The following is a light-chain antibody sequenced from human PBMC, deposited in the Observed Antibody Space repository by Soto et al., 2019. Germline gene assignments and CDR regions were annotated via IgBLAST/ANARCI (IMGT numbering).Light chain of an antibody. Sequence: EIVLTQSPTTLSLSPGERAPLSCRASQSVGTFFAWYQQKPGQAPRLLIYDASNRATGIPARFSGSGSGTDFTLTISSLEPEDFAVYYCQQRSNWPRTFGQGTKVDIK. CDR1: QSVGTF. V-gene: IGKV3-11*01. CDR3: QQRSNWPRT. CDR2: DAS. J-gene: IGKJ1*01.